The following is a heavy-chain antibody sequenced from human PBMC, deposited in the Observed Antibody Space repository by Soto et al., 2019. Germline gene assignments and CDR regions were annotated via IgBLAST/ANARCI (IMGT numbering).Heavy chain of an antibody. J-gene: IGHJ4*01. CDR3: ARPYVDASGGIDH. D-gene: IGHD5-12*01. CDR2: IYYTGST. CDR1: GGPISSSVSY. V-gene: IGHV4-39*01. Sequence: QLQLRESRPGLLKPSDTLSITCAVSGGPISSSVSYWGWIRQPPGKGLQWIGSIYYTGSTHYNPSLLGRVTVDADPSKSQSALELNSMTAADTAVYSAARPYVDASGGIDHWGLGILV.